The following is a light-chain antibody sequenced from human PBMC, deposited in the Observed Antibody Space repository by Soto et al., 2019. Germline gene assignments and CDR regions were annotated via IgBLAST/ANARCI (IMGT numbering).Light chain of an antibody. CDR3: QQYNTYPLS. CDR2: KAS. Sequence: DIQMTQSPSTLSASVGDRVTITCRASQSISTWLAWYQQKPGKAPKLLIYKASKLEGGVPSRFSGSGSGTEFTITINSLQPDDFATYYCQQYNTYPLSFGGGTTVEIK. V-gene: IGKV1-5*03. J-gene: IGKJ4*01. CDR1: QSISTW.